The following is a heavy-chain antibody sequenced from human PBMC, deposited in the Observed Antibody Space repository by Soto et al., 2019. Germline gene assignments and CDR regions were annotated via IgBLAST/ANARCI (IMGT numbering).Heavy chain of an antibody. J-gene: IGHJ4*02. V-gene: IGHV3-23*01. Sequence: GGSLRLSCAASGFTFSSYAMSWVRQAPGKGLEWVSAISGSGGSTYYADSVKGRFTISRDNSKNTLYLQMNSLRAEDTAVYYCAKDLGIAVAGIWDYWGQGTLVTVSS. CDR1: GFTFSSYA. CDR3: AKDLGIAVAGIWDY. D-gene: IGHD6-19*01. CDR2: ISGSGGST.